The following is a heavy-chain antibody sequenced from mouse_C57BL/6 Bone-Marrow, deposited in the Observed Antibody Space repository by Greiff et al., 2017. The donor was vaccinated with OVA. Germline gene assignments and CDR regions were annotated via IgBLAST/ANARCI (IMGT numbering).Heavy chain of an antibody. J-gene: IGHJ4*01. Sequence: QVQLQQPGAELVKPGASVKLSCKASGYTFTSYWMHWVKQRPGRGLEWIGRIDPNSGGTKYNEKFKSKATLTVDKPSSTAYMQLSSLTSEDSAVYYCARYWLLRGFPLYYAMDYWGQGTSVTVSS. D-gene: IGHD2-3*01. CDR3: ARYWLLRGFPLYYAMDY. CDR1: GYTFTSYW. V-gene: IGHV1-72*01. CDR2: IDPNSGGT.